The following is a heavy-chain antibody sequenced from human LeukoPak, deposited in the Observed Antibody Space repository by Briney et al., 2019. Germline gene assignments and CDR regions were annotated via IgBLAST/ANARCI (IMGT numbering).Heavy chain of an antibody. V-gene: IGHV4-59*01. Sequence: SETLSLTCTVSGGSISSYYWSWIRQPPGKGLEWIGDIYYNGSTNYNPALKSRVTISVDTSKNQYSLKLSSVTAADTAVYYCARATYSSGWPNYYYYYYMDVWGKGTTVTISS. CDR3: ARATYSSGWPNYYYYYYMDV. J-gene: IGHJ6*03. CDR1: GGSISSYY. CDR2: IYYNGST. D-gene: IGHD6-19*01.